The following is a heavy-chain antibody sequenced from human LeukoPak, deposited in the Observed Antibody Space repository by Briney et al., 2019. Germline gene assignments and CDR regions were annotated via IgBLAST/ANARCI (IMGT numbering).Heavy chain of an antibody. J-gene: IGHJ4*02. V-gene: IGHV4-34*01. D-gene: IGHD2-15*01. CDR2: INHRGSS. Sequence: SETLSLTCAVYGESFSAYFWNWVRQAPGKPLEYIGEINHRGSSHYNPSLKTRVALSVDTSKNQFSLKLTSVTAADTAVYFCARGSSFDGYCSAGACDAGYYDSWGQGTPVTVSS. CDR1: GESFSAYF. CDR3: ARGSSFDGYCSAGACDAGYYDS.